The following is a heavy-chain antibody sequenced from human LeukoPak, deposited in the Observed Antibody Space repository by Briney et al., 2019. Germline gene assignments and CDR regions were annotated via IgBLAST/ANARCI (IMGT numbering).Heavy chain of an antibody. CDR2: ISGSGGST. CDR3: AKDLHDIVGATTFDY. Sequence: GGSLRLSRAASGFTFSSYAMSWVRQAPGKGLEWVSAISGSGGSTYYADSVKGRFTISRDNSKNTLYLQMNSLRAEDTAVYYCAKDLHDIVGATTFDYWGQGTLVTVSS. D-gene: IGHD1-26*01. J-gene: IGHJ4*02. CDR1: GFTFSSYA. V-gene: IGHV3-23*01.